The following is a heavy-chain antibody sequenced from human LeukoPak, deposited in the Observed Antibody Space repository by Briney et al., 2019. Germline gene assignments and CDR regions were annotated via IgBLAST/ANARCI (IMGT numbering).Heavy chain of an antibody. Sequence: GGSLRLSCAASGFTFTSYAMSWVRQAPGKGLEGVSTLSGSDSSTYYADSVKGRFIFSRDNSKNTLYLQMNSLRAEDTAVFYCARHLQTIQKYFDLWGRGTLVTVSS. J-gene: IGHJ2*01. D-gene: IGHD1-1*01. V-gene: IGHV3-23*01. CDR1: GFTFTSYA. CDR3: ARHLQTIQKYFDL. CDR2: LSGSDSST.